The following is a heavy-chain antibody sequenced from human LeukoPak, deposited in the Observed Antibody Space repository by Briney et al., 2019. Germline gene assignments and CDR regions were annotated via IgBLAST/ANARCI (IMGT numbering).Heavy chain of an antibody. CDR2: ISDSGNT. CDR3: APRVVGSAPFDY. J-gene: IGHJ4*02. Sequence: GGSLRLSCAASGFTLSSYAMSWVRQAPGKGLEWVSAISDSGNTYHADSVKGRFTISRDSSKNTLFLQMNRLRPEDAAVYYCAPRVVGSAPFDYWGQGTLVTVS. D-gene: IGHD2-15*01. CDR1: GFTLSSYA. V-gene: IGHV3-23*01.